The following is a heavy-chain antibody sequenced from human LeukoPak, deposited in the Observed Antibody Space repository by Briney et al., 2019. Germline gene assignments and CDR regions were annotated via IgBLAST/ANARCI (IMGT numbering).Heavy chain of an antibody. V-gene: IGHV3-9*01. D-gene: IGHD2-15*01. J-gene: IGHJ4*02. CDR3: AKSASPRQQISYFDQ. CDR2: ISWNSGSI. Sequence: GGSLRLSCAASGFTFEDYAMHWVRQAPGKGLEWVSGISWNSGSIGYADSVKGRFTISRDNAKNSLYLQMNSLRAEDTALYYCAKSASPRQQISYFDQWGQGTLVTVSS. CDR1: GFTFEDYA.